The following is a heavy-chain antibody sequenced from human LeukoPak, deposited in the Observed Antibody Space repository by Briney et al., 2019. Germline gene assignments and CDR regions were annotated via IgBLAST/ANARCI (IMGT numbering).Heavy chain of an antibody. CDR2: IYGSGST. J-gene: IGHJ5*02. CDR1: GGSFSGYY. V-gene: IGHV4-34*11. CDR3: ARGDYYDGGGRNWFDP. Sequence: SETLSLTCAVYGGSFSGYYWSWIRQPPGKGLEWIGHIYGSGSTNYNPSLKSRVTLSVDTSKNQFSLRLTSVTAADTAVYYCARGDYYDGGGRNWFDPWGQGTLVTVSS. D-gene: IGHD3-16*01.